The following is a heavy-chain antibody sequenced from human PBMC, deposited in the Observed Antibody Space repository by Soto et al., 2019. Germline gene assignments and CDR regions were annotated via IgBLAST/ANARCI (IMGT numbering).Heavy chain of an antibody. CDR2: ISSSGSTI. V-gene: IGHV3-11*01. CDR3: ARDRSRRFWSGYYLDAFDI. J-gene: IGHJ3*02. D-gene: IGHD3-3*01. CDR1: GFTFSSYA. Sequence: PGGSLRLSCAASGFTFSSYAMSWIRQAPGKGLEWVSYISSSGSTIYYADSVKGRFTISRDNAKNSLYLQMNSLRAEDTAVYYCARDRSRRFWSGYYLDAFDIWGQGTMVTVSS.